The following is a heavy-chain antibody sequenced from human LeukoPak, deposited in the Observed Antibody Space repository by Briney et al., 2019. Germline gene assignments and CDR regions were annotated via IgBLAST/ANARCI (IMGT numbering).Heavy chain of an antibody. CDR1: GFTFSSSW. CDR3: VRGNDYGGPHY. Sequence: GGSLRLSCAVSGFTFSSSWMHWVRQAPGKGLVWVSHIKTDGSTTAYADSVKGRFTISRDNAKNTLYLQMNSLRAEDAAVYYCVRGNDYGGPHYWGQGTLVTVSS. J-gene: IGHJ4*02. V-gene: IGHV3-74*01. CDR2: IKTDGSTT. D-gene: IGHD4-23*01.